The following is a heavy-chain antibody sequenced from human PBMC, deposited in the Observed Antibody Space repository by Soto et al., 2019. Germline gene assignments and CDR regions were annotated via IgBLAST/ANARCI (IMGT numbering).Heavy chain of an antibody. V-gene: IGHV6-1*01. D-gene: IGHD4-17*01. J-gene: IGHJ5*02. CDR2: TYYRSKWYN. Sequence: SQTISLTCAISGDSVSSNSATWNWIRQSPSRGLEWLGRTYYRSKWYNEYAVSVKSRITINPDTSKNQFSLQLNSVTPENTAVYYCATATRTWFDPWGQGTLVTVSS. CDR3: ATATRTWFDP. CDR1: GDSVSSNSAT.